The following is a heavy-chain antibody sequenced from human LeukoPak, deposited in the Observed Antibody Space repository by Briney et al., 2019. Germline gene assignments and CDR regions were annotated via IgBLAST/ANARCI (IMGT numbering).Heavy chain of an antibody. D-gene: IGHD5-24*01. Sequence: PSETLSLTCTVSGGSISSASYYWGWIRQPPGKGLEWIGTIYYSGCTYYNPSLKSRVTISVDTSKNQFSLKLSSVTAADTAVYYCARVRDAYFDYWGQGTLVTVSS. CDR1: GGSISSASYY. V-gene: IGHV4-39*07. J-gene: IGHJ4*02. CDR3: ARVRDAYFDY. CDR2: IYYSGCT.